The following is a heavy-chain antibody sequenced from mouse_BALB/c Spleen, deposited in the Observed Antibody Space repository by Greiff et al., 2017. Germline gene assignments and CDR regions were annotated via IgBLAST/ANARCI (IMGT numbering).Heavy chain of an antibody. CDR2: IDPENGDT. Sequence: EVKLVESGAELVRSGASVKLSCTASGFNIKDYYMHWVKQRPEQGLEWIGWIDPENGDTEYAPKFQGKATMTADPSSNTAYLQLSSLTSEDTAVYYCNRGWFAYWGQGTLVTVSA. J-gene: IGHJ3*01. CDR1: GFNIKDYY. V-gene: IGHV14-4*02. CDR3: NRGWFAY.